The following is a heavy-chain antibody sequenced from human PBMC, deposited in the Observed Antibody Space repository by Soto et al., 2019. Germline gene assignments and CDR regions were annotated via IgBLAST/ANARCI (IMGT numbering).Heavy chain of an antibody. V-gene: IGHV1-18*01. J-gene: IGHJ4*02. Sequence: ASVKVSCKASVYTFTSYDINWVRQATGQGLEWMGWMKGDNGDTSSAQKFQGRVTLTTDTSTSTAYMDLRSLRSDDTAVYYCTRDLRATVAYFDYWGQGTLVTVSS. CDR3: TRDLRATVAYFDY. CDR2: MKGDNGDT. D-gene: IGHD4-17*01. CDR1: VYTFTSYD.